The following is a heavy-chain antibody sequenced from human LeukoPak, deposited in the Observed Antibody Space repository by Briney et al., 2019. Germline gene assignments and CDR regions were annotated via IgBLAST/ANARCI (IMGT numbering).Heavy chain of an antibody. CDR2: TYYRSKWYN. CDR3: ARVGGPTIFDY. D-gene: IGHD5-24*01. J-gene: IGHJ4*02. Sequence: HSQTLSLTCAISGDSVSSSSAAWNWIMQSPSRGLEWLGRTYYRSKWYNDYAVSVKSRITINPVTSKNQFSLQLNSVTPEDTAVYYCARVGGPTIFDYWGQGTLVTVSS. CDR1: GDSVSSSSAA. V-gene: IGHV6-1*01.